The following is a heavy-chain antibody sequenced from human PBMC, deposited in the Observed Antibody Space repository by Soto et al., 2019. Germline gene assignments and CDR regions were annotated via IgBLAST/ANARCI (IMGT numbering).Heavy chain of an antibody. CDR1: GFSLTTSQVG. J-gene: IGHJ4*02. V-gene: IGHV2-5*01. Sequence: QITLKEPGPPLVKPTQTLTLTCPFSGFSLTTSQVGVGWIRQPPGKALEWLAHVYWNDDKYYSLSLKNRLTITKDTYKSQVVLTMTNMDHVDTATYYCAHQNTRRYYFDYWGQGALVTVSS. CDR3: AHQNTRRYYFDY. CDR2: VYWNDDK.